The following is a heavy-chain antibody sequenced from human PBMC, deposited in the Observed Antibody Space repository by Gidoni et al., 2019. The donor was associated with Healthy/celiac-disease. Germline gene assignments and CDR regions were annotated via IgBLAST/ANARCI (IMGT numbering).Heavy chain of an antibody. CDR1: GFTFSSYS. CDR2: ISSSSSYI. CDR3: ARRIAAAGIYGMDV. Sequence: EVQLVESGGGLVKPGGSLRLSCAASGFTFSSYSMNWVRQAPGKGLEWVSDISSSSSYIYYADAVKGRFTISRDNAKNSLYLQMNSLRAEDTAVYYCARRIAAAGIYGMDVWGQGTTVTVSS. J-gene: IGHJ6*02. V-gene: IGHV3-21*01. D-gene: IGHD6-13*01.